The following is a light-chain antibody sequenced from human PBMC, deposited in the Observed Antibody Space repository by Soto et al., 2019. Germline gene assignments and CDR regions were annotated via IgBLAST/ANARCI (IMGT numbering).Light chain of an antibody. CDR1: QSVTSNY. CDR3: QQYGTSPYS. Sequence: EIVLTQSPGTLSLSPGERATLSCRASQSVTSNYLAWYQQKPGQAPRLLICDASSRATGIPDRFSGSGSGTDFTLTIARLEPEDFAVYYCQQYGTSPYSFGQGTKLEI. J-gene: IGKJ2*01. CDR2: DAS. V-gene: IGKV3-20*01.